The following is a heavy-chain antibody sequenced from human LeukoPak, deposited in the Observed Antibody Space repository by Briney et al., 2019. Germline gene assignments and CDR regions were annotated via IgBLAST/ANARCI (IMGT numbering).Heavy chain of an antibody. CDR2: INSDGSSR. Sequence: PGGSLSLSCAASGLTSSAYGRNWVRQAPGKGLVWFSRINSDGSSRTYADSVKGRFTITRDNAKNTLYLQMNSLRAEDTAVYYCARGLVHDTSGYYSDYWGQGTLVTVSS. J-gene: IGHJ4*02. CDR1: GLTSSAYG. D-gene: IGHD3-22*01. CDR3: ARGLVHDTSGYYSDY. V-gene: IGHV3-74*01.